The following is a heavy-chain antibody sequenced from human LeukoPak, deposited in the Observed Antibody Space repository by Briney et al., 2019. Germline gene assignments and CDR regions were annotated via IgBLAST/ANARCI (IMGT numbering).Heavy chain of an antibody. CDR2: IYYSGST. CDR3: ARPGYSSSRYKYNWFDP. J-gene: IGHJ5*02. D-gene: IGHD6-13*01. Sequence: SETLSLTCTVSGGSISSSSYYWGWIRQPPGKGLEWIGSIYYSGSTYYNPSLKSRVTISVDTSKNQFSLKLSSVTAADTAVYYCARPGYSSSRYKYNWFDPWGQGTLVTVSS. V-gene: IGHV4-39*07. CDR1: GGSISSSSYY.